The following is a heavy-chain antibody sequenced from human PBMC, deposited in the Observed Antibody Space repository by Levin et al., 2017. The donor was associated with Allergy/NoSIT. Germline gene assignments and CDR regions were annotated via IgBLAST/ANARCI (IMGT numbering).Heavy chain of an antibody. Sequence: PSETLSLTCTVSGGSISSGDYYWSWIRQPPGKGLEWIGYIYYSGSTYYNPSLKSRVTISVDTSKNQFSLKLSSVTAADTAVYYCARVFRGDGVRVVTHYFDYWGQGTLVTVSS. CDR3: ARVFRGDGVRVVTHYFDY. V-gene: IGHV4-30-4*01. J-gene: IGHJ4*02. CDR2: IYYSGST. D-gene: IGHD3-10*02. CDR1: GGSISSGDYY.